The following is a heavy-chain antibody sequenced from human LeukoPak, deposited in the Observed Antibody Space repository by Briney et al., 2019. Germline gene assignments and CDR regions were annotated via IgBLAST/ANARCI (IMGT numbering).Heavy chain of an antibody. CDR2: SRNKAKSHTT. J-gene: IGHJ6*02. V-gene: IGHV3-72*01. CDR1: GFTFSDRD. CDR3: ALWSYYYYGLDA. Sequence: PGGSLRLSCAASGFTFSDRDMDWVRQAPGKGLEWVGRSRNKAKSHTTEYAASVKGRFTISRDNSNNSVWLQMNSLKTEDTAVYYCALWSYYYYGLDAWGHGTTVTVSS. D-gene: IGHD5-18*01.